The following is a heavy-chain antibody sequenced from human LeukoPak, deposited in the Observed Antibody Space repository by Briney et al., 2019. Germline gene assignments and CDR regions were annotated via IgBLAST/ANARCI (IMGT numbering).Heavy chain of an antibody. Sequence: PGGSLRLSCAASGFTFSSYLMHWVRQAPGKGLVWVSRINTDGSRTSYADSVKGRFTISRDNAENTLYLQMNSLRAEDTAVYYCTGSDWFDPWGQGTLVTVSS. J-gene: IGHJ5*02. CDR1: GFTFSSYL. V-gene: IGHV3-74*01. CDR3: TGSDWFDP. CDR2: INTDGSRT.